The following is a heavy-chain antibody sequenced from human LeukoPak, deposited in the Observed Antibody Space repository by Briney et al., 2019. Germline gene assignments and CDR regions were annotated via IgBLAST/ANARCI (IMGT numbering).Heavy chain of an antibody. Sequence: SETLSLTCTVSGGSISSYYWSWIRQPPGKGLEWIGYIYYSGSNNYNPSLKSRVTISVDTSKNQFSLTLSSVTAADTAVYYCARARHCSSTSCHPLFDYWGQGTLVTVS. CDR2: IYYSGSN. V-gene: IGHV4-59*01. D-gene: IGHD2-2*01. J-gene: IGHJ4*02. CDR3: ARARHCSSTSCHPLFDY. CDR1: GGSISSYY.